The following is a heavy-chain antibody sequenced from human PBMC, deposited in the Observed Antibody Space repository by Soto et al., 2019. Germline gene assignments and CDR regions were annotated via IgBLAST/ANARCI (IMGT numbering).Heavy chain of an antibody. Sequence: GGSLRLSCAASGFTFGSYAMSWARQAPGKGLEWVSAISGSGGSTYYADSVKGRFTISRDNSKNTLYLQMNSLRAEDTAVYYYAKDSNWNYVDDSWGQGTLVTISS. CDR2: ISGSGGST. CDR1: GFTFGSYA. D-gene: IGHD1-7*01. CDR3: AKDSNWNYVDDS. V-gene: IGHV3-23*01. J-gene: IGHJ4*02.